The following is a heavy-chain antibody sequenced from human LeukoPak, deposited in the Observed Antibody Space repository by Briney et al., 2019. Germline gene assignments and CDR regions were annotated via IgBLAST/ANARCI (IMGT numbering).Heavy chain of an antibody. J-gene: IGHJ4*02. CDR2: ISGSGGST. CDR1: GFTFSSYA. D-gene: IGHD3-10*01. V-gene: IGHV3-23*01. CDR3: VKEGGSFYYYGSGSHLAFDY. Sequence: PGGSLRLSCAASGFTFSSYAMSWVRQAPGKGLEWVSAISGSGGSTYYADSVKGRFTISRDNSKNTLYLQMNSLRAEDTAVYYCVKEGGSFYYYGSGSHLAFDYWGQGTLVTVSS.